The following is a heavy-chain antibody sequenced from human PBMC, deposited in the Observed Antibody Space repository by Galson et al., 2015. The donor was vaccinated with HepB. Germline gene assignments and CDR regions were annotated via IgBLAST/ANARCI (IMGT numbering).Heavy chain of an antibody. D-gene: IGHD2-2*01. Sequence: SLRLSCAGSGFTFSSYWMTWVRQVPGKGLEWVANIKQDGSDKNYVDSVKGRFTISRDNAKNSLYLQMNSLRAEDTAVYYCARGVPDAPRSGFDIWGQGTMATVSS. CDR2: IKQDGSDK. CDR3: ARGVPDAPRSGFDI. CDR1: GFTFSSYW. J-gene: IGHJ3*02. V-gene: IGHV3-7*03.